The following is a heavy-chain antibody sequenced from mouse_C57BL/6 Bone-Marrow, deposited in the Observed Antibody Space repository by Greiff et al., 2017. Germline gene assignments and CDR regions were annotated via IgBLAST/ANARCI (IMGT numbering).Heavy chain of an antibody. J-gene: IGHJ2*01. CDR1: GYTFTSYW. V-gene: IGHV1-64*01. CDR2: IHPNSGST. CDR3: AREFLFYFDY. Sequence: QVQLQQPGAELVKPGASVQLSCKASGYTFTSYWMHWVKQRPGQGLEWIGMIHPNSGSTNYNEKFKSKATLTVDKSSSTAYMQLSSLTSEDSAVYYCAREFLFYFDYWGQGTTLTVSS.